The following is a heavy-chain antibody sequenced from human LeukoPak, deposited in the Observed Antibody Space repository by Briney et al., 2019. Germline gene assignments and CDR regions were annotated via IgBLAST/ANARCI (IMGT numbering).Heavy chain of an antibody. Sequence: GGSLRLSCGASGFTFSSFEMNWVRQAPGKGLEWVSAISGSGGSTYYADSVKGRFTISRDNSKNTLYLQMNSLRAEDTAVYYCAKDREAGYCSSTSCPRAFDYWGQGTLVTVSS. D-gene: IGHD2-2*01. CDR2: ISGSGGST. J-gene: IGHJ4*02. V-gene: IGHV3-23*01. CDR3: AKDREAGYCSSTSCPRAFDY. CDR1: GFTFSSFE.